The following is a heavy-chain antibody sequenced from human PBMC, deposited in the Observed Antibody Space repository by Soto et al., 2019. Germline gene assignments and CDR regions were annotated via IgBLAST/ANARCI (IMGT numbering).Heavy chain of an antibody. CDR3: ARDRRQEFLFGVVPGSFDY. D-gene: IGHD3-3*01. J-gene: IGHJ4*02. Sequence: EVQLVESGGGLVKPGGSLRLSCAASGFTFSSYSMNWVRQAPGKGLEWVSSISSSSSYIYYADSVKGRFTISRDNAKNSLYLQINSLRAEDTAVYYCARDRRQEFLFGVVPGSFDYWGQGTLVTVSS. V-gene: IGHV3-21*01. CDR1: GFTFSSYS. CDR2: ISSSSSYI.